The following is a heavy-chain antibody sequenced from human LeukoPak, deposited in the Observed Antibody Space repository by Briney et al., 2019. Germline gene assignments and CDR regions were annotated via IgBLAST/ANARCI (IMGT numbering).Heavy chain of an antibody. CDR1: SGSITSGSYY. V-gene: IGHV4-39*02. CDR3: ATDSSGYYGADY. CDR2: IFYSGST. D-gene: IGHD3-22*01. Sequence: SETLSLTCTVSSGSITSGSYYWGWIRQPPGKGLEWIGSIFYSGSTYFNPSLKSRVTIFVDTSKNQFSLRLSSVTAADTAVYYCATDSSGYYGADYWGQGTLVTVSS. J-gene: IGHJ4*02.